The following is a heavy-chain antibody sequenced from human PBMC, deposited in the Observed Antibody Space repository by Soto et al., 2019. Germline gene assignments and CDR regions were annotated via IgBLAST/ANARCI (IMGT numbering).Heavy chain of an antibody. J-gene: IGHJ5*01. CDR1: GYTFTSYD. Sequence: ASVKVSCKASGYTFTSYDINWVRQATGQGLEWMGWMSPKTANTGYAQKFQGRVTMTRSTSISTAYMELSSLTSEDTAVYYCTGGPPNWGFDSWGQGTPVTVSS. CDR2: MSPKTANT. V-gene: IGHV1-8*01. CDR3: TGGPPNWGFDS. D-gene: IGHD7-27*01.